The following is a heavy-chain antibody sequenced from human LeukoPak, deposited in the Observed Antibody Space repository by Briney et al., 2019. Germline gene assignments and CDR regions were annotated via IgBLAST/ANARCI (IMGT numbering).Heavy chain of an antibody. CDR1: GFSVRSNH. CDR3: AKDLYSSRGEY. Sequence: SGGSLRLSCAASGFSVRSNHMSWVRQAPGKGLEWVSVIYGDQSTWASVTYGDGSASYADSVKGRFTISRDNSKNTLYLQMNSLRAEDTAVYYCAKDLYSSRGEYWGQGTLVTVSS. J-gene: IGHJ4*02. V-gene: IGHV3-53*01. CDR2: IYGDQST. D-gene: IGHD6-13*01.